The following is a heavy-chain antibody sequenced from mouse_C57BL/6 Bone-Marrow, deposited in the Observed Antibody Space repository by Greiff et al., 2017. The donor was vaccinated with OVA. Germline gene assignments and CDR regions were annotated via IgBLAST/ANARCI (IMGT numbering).Heavy chain of an antibody. J-gene: IGHJ2*01. CDR1: GYTFTSYW. CDR3: ARERSYYFDY. V-gene: IGHV1-64*01. CDR2: IHPNSGST. Sequence: QVQLQQPGAELVKPGASVTLSCKASGYTFTSYWMHWVKQRPGQGLEWIGMIHPNSGSTNYNEKFKSKATLTLDKSSSTAYMQLSSLTSEDSAVYYCARERSYYFDYWGQGTTLSVSS.